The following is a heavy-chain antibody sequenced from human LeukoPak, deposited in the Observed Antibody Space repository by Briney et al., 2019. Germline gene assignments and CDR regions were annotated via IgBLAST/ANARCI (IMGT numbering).Heavy chain of an antibody. CDR3: ARDVLDYYDRSGYVT. Sequence: VASVKVSCKTSGVTFSSYAISWVRQAPGQGLEWMGGIIPMFGTANYAQKFQGRVTITADKSTSTAFMELSSLRSDDTAMYYCARDVLDYYDRSGYVTWGQGTLVTVSS. V-gene: IGHV1-69*06. D-gene: IGHD3-22*01. J-gene: IGHJ5*02. CDR2: IIPMFGTA. CDR1: GVTFSSYA.